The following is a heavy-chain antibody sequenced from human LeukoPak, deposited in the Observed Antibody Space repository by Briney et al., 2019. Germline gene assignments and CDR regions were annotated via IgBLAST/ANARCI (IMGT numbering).Heavy chain of an antibody. CDR3: ATMYYDFWSGYYQEY. CDR1: GFTFSNYW. Sequence: PGGSLRLSCAASGFTFSNYWMSWVRQAPGKGLEWVANIKQDGSEKYYVDSVTGRFTISRDNAESSLYLQMNCLRAEDTAVYYCATMYYDFWSGYYQEYWGQGTLVTVSS. J-gene: IGHJ4*02. D-gene: IGHD3-3*01. V-gene: IGHV3-7*01. CDR2: IKQDGSEK.